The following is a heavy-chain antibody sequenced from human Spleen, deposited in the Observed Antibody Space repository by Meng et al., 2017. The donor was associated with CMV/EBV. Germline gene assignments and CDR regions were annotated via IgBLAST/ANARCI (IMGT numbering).Heavy chain of an antibody. CDR1: GYTLTGYY. Sequence: ASVKVSCKASGYTLTGYYMHWVRQAPGQGLECMGWINPNSGGTNYAQKFQGRVTMTRDTSISTAYMELSRLRSDDTAVYYCARKGEVIAPGAFDIWGQGTMVTVSS. V-gene: IGHV1-2*02. J-gene: IGHJ3*02. D-gene: IGHD2-21*01. CDR3: ARKGEVIAPGAFDI. CDR2: INPNSGGT.